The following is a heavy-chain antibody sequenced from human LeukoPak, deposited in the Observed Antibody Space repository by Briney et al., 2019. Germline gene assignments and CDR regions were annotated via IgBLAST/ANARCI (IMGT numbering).Heavy chain of an antibody. CDR2: IYYSGGT. J-gene: IGHJ4*02. D-gene: IGHD2-8*02. V-gene: IGHV4-59*08. CDR3: AGHHPRNTVDF. CDR1: GGSIGSYY. Sequence: SSETLSLTCTVSGGSIGSYYWSWIRQPPGKGLEWIGYIYYSGGTNYNPSLKSRVTISVDTSKNQFSLKLSSVTAADTAVYYCAGHHPRNTVDFWGQGTLVTVSS.